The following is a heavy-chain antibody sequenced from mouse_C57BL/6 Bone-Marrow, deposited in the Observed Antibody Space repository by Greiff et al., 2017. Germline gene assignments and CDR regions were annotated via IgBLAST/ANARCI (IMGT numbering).Heavy chain of an antibody. D-gene: IGHD1-1*01. V-gene: IGHV5-17*01. CDR2: ISSGSSTI. J-gene: IGHJ2*01. Sequence: EVHLVESGGGLVKPGGSLKLSCAASGFTFSDYGMHWVRQAPEQGLEWVAYISSGSSTIYYADTVKGRFTISRDNAKNTLFLQMTSLRSEDTAMDYCARGAITTVVPDYWGQGTTLTVSA. CDR1: GFTFSDYG. CDR3: ARGAITTVVPDY.